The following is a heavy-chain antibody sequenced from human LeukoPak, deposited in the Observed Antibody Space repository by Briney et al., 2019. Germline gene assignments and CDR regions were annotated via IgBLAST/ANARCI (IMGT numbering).Heavy chain of an antibody. CDR2: IYYSGSI. Sequence: SETLSLTCTVSGGSISSSGYYWGWLRQPPGKGLEFIANIYYSGSIYYNPSLKSRVTKSIDTSKNQFSLKLSSVTAADTAVYYCARHFAPAAATHPYYFDYWGQGTLVTVSS. J-gene: IGHJ4*02. V-gene: IGHV4-39*01. CDR3: ARHFAPAAATHPYYFDY. D-gene: IGHD2-15*01. CDR1: GGSISSSGYY.